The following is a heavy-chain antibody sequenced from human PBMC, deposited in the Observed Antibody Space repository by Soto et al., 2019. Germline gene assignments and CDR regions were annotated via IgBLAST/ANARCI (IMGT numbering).Heavy chain of an antibody. CDR2: ISYDGSKK. V-gene: IGHV3-30*18. CDR1: GFTFSSYG. J-gene: IGHJ4*02. D-gene: IGHD4-17*01. Sequence: QVRLVESGGGVVQPGRSLRLSCAASGFTFSSYGMHWVRQAPGEGLEWVAVISYDGSKKYYADSVKGRFTISRDNSKSTLLLQMNGLRAEDTAVYHCAKDMHGNGEYYFDYWGQGSLVTVSS. CDR3: AKDMHGNGEYYFDY.